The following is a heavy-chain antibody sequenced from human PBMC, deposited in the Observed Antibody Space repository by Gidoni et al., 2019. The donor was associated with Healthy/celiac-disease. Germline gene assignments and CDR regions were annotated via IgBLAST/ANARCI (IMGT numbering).Heavy chain of an antibody. V-gene: IGHV3-23*01. CDR2: ISGSGGST. CDR1: GFTFSSYA. J-gene: IGHJ5*02. CDR3: AKEGVGGPMTTVTTGEFDP. D-gene: IGHD4-17*01. Sequence: EVQLLESGGGLVQPGGSLRLSCAASGFTFSSYAMSWVRQAPGKGLGWVSAISGSGGSTYYADSVKGRFTISRDNSKNTLYLQMNSLRAEDTAVYYCAKEGVGGPMTTVTTGEFDPWGQGTLVTVSS.